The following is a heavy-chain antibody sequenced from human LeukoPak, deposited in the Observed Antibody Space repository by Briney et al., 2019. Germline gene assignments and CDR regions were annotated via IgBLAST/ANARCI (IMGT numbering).Heavy chain of an antibody. D-gene: IGHD6-19*01. V-gene: IGHV3-30*02. CDR3: AKDRSTAHGSGWYYFDY. Sequence: GGSLRLSCTASGFIFSRHAMSWVRQAPGKGLEWVAFIRYDGSNKYYADSVKGRFTISRDNSKNTLYLQMNSLRAEDTAVYYCAKDRSTAHGSGWYYFDYWGQGTLVTVSS. CDR2: IRYDGSNK. J-gene: IGHJ4*02. CDR1: GFIFSRHA.